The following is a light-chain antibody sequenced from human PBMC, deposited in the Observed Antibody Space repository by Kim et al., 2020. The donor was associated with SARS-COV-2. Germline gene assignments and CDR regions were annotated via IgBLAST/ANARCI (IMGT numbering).Light chain of an antibody. CDR2: YDS. J-gene: IGLJ2*01. CDR3: QVWDSSSDHPGVV. V-gene: IGLV3-21*04. CDR1: NIGSKS. Sequence: SYELTQPPSVSVAPGKMARITCGGNNIGSKSVHWYQQKPGQAPVLVIYYDSDRPSGIPERFSGSNSGNTATLTISRVEAGDEADYYCQVWDSSSDHPGVVFGGGTQLTVL.